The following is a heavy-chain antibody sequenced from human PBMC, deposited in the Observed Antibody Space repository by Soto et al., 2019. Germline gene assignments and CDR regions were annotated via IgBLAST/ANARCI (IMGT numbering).Heavy chain of an antibody. D-gene: IGHD1-1*01. J-gene: IGHJ4*02. Sequence: QPGGSLRLSCAASGFTFSSYAMSWVRQAPGKGLEWVSAISGSDGSTYYADSVKGRFTISRDNSKNTLYLQMNSLRAEDTAVYYCANPPLGRYGFGYWGQGTLVTVSS. CDR1: GFTFSSYA. CDR2: ISGSDGST. CDR3: ANPPLGRYGFGY. V-gene: IGHV3-23*01.